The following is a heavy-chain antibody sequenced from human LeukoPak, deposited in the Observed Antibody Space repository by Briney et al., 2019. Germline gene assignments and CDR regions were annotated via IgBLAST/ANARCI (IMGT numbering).Heavy chain of an antibody. D-gene: IGHD2-2*01. CDR3: ARAPMGTAALY. CDR2: MNPVTGNA. CDR1: GYTFSNFD. J-gene: IGHJ4*02. V-gene: IGHV1-8*01. Sequence: ASVKVSCKAPGYTFSNFDINWVRQAPGQGPEWMGWMNPVTGNAGSAQKFQGRVTLTRDMSISTAYMELSSLTFDDTAFYYCARAPMGTAALYWGQGTLITVSS.